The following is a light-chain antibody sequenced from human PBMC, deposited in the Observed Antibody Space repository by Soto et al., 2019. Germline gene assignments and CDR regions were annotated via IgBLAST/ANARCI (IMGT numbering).Light chain of an antibody. CDR3: QQSYSTPLT. J-gene: IGKJ4*01. Sequence: DIQMTQSPSSLSASVGDRVTITCRVSQSISSYLNWYQQKRGKAPKIXIYAASSLQSGVPSRFSGSGSGTDFTLTISSLQPEDVATYYCQQSYSTPLTFGGGTKVDIK. V-gene: IGKV1-39*01. CDR2: AAS. CDR1: QSISSY.